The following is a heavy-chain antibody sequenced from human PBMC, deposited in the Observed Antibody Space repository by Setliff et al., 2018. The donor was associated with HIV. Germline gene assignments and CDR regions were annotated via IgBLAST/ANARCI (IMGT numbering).Heavy chain of an antibody. D-gene: IGHD3-10*01. J-gene: IGHJ4*02. CDR2: INHSGNT. CDR3: ARGLGRGSGTYYYPPGY. Sequence: SETLSLTCAFNGGSFSGYYWMWIRQSPGEGLEWIGEINHSGNTNYNPSLKIRVTMSGDTSKNQFSLNLTSVTAADTAVYFCARGLGRGSGTYYYPPGYWGPGTLVTVS. CDR1: GGSFSGYY. V-gene: IGHV4-34*01.